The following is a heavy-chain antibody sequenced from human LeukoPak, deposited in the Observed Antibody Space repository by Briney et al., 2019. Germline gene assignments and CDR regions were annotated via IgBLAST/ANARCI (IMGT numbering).Heavy chain of an antibody. V-gene: IGHV7-4-1*02. CDR1: GYTFTTYP. D-gene: IGHD1-26*01. J-gene: IGHJ4*02. Sequence: ASVKVSCKASGYTFTTYPMNWVRQAPGQGLEWMGWINTNTGNPTYAQGFTGRFVFSLDTSVSTAYLQISSLKAEDTAVYYCARGAEWNYFDYWGQGTLVTVSS. CDR3: ARGAEWNYFDY. CDR2: INTNTGNP.